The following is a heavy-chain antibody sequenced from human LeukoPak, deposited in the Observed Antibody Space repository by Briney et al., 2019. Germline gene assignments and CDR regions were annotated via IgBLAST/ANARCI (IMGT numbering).Heavy chain of an antibody. CDR2: INPSGGST. J-gene: IGHJ4*02. Sequence: ASVKVSCKASGYTFTSYYMHWVRQAPGQGLEWMGIINPSGGSTSYAQKFQGRVTMTRDMSTSTVYMELSSLRSEDTAVYYCARDRYAEYPRDYWGQGTLVTVSS. V-gene: IGHV1-46*01. CDR3: ARDRYAEYPRDY. D-gene: IGHD3-10*01. CDR1: GYTFTSYY.